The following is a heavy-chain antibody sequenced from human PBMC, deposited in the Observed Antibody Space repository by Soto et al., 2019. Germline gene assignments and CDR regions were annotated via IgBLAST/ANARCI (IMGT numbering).Heavy chain of an antibody. Sequence: GGSLRLSCAASGFTFSSYAMHWVRQAPGKGLEWVAVISYDGSNKYYADSVKGRFTISRDNSKNTLYLQMNSLRAEDTAVYYCARAWFGELLYFDPWGQGTLVTVSS. V-gene: IGHV3-30-3*01. CDR1: GFTFSSYA. J-gene: IGHJ5*02. D-gene: IGHD3-10*01. CDR2: ISYDGSNK. CDR3: ARAWFGELLYFDP.